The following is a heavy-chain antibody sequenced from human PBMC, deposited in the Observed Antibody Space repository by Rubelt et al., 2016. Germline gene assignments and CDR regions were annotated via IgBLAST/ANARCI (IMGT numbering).Heavy chain of an antibody. J-gene: IGHJ4*02. CDR2: ISSSGSSI. CDR3: AKTGIAVAGVRDS. D-gene: IGHD6-19*01. V-gene: IGHV3-11*01. Sequence: VESGGVLVKPGGSLRLSCAASGFPFSDYYMSWIRQAPGKGLEWLSYISSSGSSIYYADSVRGRFTVSRDNAKKSLYLQMNSLRAEDTAVYYCAKTGIAVAGVRDSWGQGNLVTVSS. CDR1: GFPFSDYY.